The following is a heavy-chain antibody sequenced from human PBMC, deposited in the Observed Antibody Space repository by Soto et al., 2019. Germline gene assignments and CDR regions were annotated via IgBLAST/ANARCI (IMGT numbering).Heavy chain of an antibody. CDR3: AGGLYSSGWYRNYYGMDV. CDR2: INHSGST. Sequence: PSETLSLTCAVYGGSFSGYYWSWIRQPPGKGLEWIGEINHSGSTNYNPSLKSRVTISVDTSKNQFSLKLSSVTAADTAVYYCAGGLYSSGWYRNYYGMDVWGQGTTVTVSS. J-gene: IGHJ6*02. V-gene: IGHV4-34*01. CDR1: GGSFSGYY. D-gene: IGHD6-19*01.